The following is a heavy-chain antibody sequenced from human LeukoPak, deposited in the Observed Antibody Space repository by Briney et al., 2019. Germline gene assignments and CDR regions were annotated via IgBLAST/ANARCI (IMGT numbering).Heavy chain of an antibody. CDR2: INPYGGTT. Sequence: GASVKVSCKASGYTFTNYYIHWVRQAPGQGPEWMGFINPYGGTTDFAPKFQGRVTMTRDTSTSTVYMELSSLRSEDTAVYYCASNTAMPLSAQPYYYYGMDVWGQGTTVTVSS. D-gene: IGHD5-18*01. J-gene: IGHJ6*02. V-gene: IGHV1-46*01. CDR3: ASNTAMPLSAQPYYYYGMDV. CDR1: GYTFTNYY.